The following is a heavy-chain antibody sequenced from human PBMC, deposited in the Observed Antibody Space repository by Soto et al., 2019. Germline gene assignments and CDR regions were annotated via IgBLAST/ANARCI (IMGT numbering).Heavy chain of an antibody. CDR3: ADVGRTSIAV. Sequence: GXSLRLACAASGFTLSSYGLHWVRQAPGKGLEWVAVIWYDGSNKYYADSVKGRFTISRDNSKNSLYLQMNNLKTEDTAVYYCADVGRTSIAVWGQGTTVTVSS. CDR1: GFTLSSYG. CDR2: IWYDGSNK. J-gene: IGHJ6*02. V-gene: IGHV3-33*01. D-gene: IGHD1-26*01.